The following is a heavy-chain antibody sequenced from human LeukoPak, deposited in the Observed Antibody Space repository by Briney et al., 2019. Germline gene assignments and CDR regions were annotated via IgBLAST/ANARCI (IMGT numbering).Heavy chain of an antibody. V-gene: IGHV5-51*01. CDR1: GYSINNYW. CDR3: ARFVGACSGGSCYSDY. D-gene: IGHD2-15*01. CDR2: IYPADSDI. J-gene: IGHJ4*02. Sequence: GESLKISCKGSGYSINNYWIAWVRQMPGKGLEWMGIIYPADSDIRYSPSFQGQVTISADKSISTAYLQWNSLKASDTAMYYCARFVGACSGGSCYSDYWGQGTLVTVSS.